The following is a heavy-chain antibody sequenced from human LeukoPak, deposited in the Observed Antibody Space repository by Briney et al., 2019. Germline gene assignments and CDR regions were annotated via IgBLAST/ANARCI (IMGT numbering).Heavy chain of an antibody. Sequence: ASVKVSCKASGYTFNGYYMHWVRQAPGQGLEWMGWINPNSGGTNYAQKFQGRVTMTRDTSISTAYMELSRLRSDDTAVYYCARDRNTMVRGVMALGYWGQGTLVTVSS. V-gene: IGHV1-2*02. D-gene: IGHD3-10*01. CDR2: INPNSGGT. CDR3: ARDRNTMVRGVMALGY. J-gene: IGHJ4*02. CDR1: GYTFNGYY.